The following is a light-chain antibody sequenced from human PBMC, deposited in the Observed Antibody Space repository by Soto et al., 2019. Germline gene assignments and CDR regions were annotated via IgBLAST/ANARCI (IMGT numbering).Light chain of an antibody. CDR2: GAS. CDR1: QNIHTN. Sequence: IVVTQSPATLSVSPGERATLSCRAGQNIHTNLAWYQQKPGQAPRLLFYGASTGATGLPARFSGSGSGTEFTLTINSLQAEDCTVYYCQLYYNRLRTFGQGRLLEIK. CDR3: QLYYNRLRT. V-gene: IGKV3-15*01. J-gene: IGKJ5*01.